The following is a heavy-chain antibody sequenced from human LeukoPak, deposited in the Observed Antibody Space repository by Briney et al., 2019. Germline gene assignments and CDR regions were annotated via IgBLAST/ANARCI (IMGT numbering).Heavy chain of an antibody. CDR1: GGSISSSSYY. CDR3: ATPRDGYCSGGSCLEFDY. Sequence: PSETLSLTCTVSGGSISSSSYYWGWIRQPPGKGLEWIGSIYYSGSTYYNPSPKSRVTISVDTSKNQFSLKLSSVTAADTAVYYCATPRDGYCSGGSCLEFDYWGQGTLVTVSS. CDR2: IYYSGST. V-gene: IGHV4-39*07. D-gene: IGHD2-15*01. J-gene: IGHJ4*02.